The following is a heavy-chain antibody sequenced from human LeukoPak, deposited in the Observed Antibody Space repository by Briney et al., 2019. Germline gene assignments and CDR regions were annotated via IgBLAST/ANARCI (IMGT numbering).Heavy chain of an antibody. J-gene: IGHJ4*02. V-gene: IGHV4-34*01. CDR1: GGSFGGYY. CDR3: ARGRGYYDYVWGSYRPPHHPYYFDY. Sequence: SETLSLTCAVYGGSFGGYYWSWIRQPPGKGLEWIGEINHSGSTNYNPSLMSRVTISLDTSKNQFSLKLSSVTAADTAVYYCARGRGYYDYVWGSYRPPHHPYYFDYWGQGTLVTVSS. D-gene: IGHD3-16*02. CDR2: INHSGST.